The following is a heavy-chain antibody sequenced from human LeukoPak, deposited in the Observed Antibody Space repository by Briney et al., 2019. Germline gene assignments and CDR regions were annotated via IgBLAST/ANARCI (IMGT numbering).Heavy chain of an antibody. V-gene: IGHV1-18*01. Sequence: GASVKVSCKASGYTFTSYGISWVRQAPGQGLEWMGWISAYNGNTNYAQKLQGRVTMTTDTSTSTAYMELRSLRSDDTAVYYCARGDYGGNSWNWFDPWGQGTLVTVSP. CDR2: ISAYNGNT. D-gene: IGHD4-23*01. J-gene: IGHJ5*02. CDR1: GYTFTSYG. CDR3: ARGDYGGNSWNWFDP.